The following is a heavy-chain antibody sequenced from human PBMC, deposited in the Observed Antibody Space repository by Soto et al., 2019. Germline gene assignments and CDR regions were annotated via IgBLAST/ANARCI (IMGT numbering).Heavy chain of an antibody. Sequence: LSLTCTVSGGAINSYYWTWIRQPAGKGLEWIGRIYSSGSTKYNPSLQSRVTMSLDTSKNQFSLRLTSVTAADTAVYYCARGQRFSDWFDPWGQGNLVTVSS. CDR3: ARGQRFSDWFDP. CDR1: GGAINSYY. J-gene: IGHJ5*02. CDR2: IYSSGST. D-gene: IGHD3-3*01. V-gene: IGHV4-4*07.